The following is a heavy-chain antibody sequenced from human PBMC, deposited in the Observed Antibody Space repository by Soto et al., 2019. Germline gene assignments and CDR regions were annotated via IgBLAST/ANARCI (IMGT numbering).Heavy chain of an antibody. J-gene: IGHJ6*03. CDR1: GVTFRDYGSFSSYR. Sequence: GRPQRLWCAAAGVTFRDYGSFSSYRMSWVRQAPGKGLEWVSAISGSGSSTYYADSVKGRFTISRDNYKNTLYLQMNSLRAEDTAVYYCARTPTSSWVAADYYYYMDVWGKGTTVTVSS. CDR3: ARTPTSSWVAADYYYYMDV. D-gene: IGHD2-15*01. V-gene: IGHV3-23*01. CDR2: ISGSGSST.